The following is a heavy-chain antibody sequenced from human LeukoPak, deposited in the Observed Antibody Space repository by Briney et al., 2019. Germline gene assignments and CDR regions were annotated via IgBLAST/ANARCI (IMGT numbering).Heavy chain of an antibody. V-gene: IGHV4-34*01. J-gene: IGHJ5*02. CDR2: INDSGNT. CDR3: AKAVGSSSSFNWFDP. D-gene: IGHD6-13*01. Sequence: SETLSLTGAVYGGSFSGYYWSWIRQPPGKGLEWIGEINDSGNTNYNPSLKSRVTISVDTSKNQFSLKLNSVTAADTALYYCAKAVGSSSSFNWFDPWGQGTLVTVSS. CDR1: GGSFSGYY.